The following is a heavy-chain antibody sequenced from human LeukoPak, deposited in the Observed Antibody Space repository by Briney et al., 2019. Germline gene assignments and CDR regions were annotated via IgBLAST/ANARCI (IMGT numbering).Heavy chain of an antibody. V-gene: IGHV3-74*01. CDR2: INNDGSDT. J-gene: IGHJ3*02. Sequence: HPGGSLRLSCAASGFTFSSYAMSWVRQAPGKGLVWVSRINNDGSDTIYADSVKGRFTVSRDNSKDTLFLQMNSLRAEDTAVYYCARGGGDHAFDIWGQGTMVTVSS. CDR1: GFTFSSYA. CDR3: ARGGGDHAFDI. D-gene: IGHD3-16*01.